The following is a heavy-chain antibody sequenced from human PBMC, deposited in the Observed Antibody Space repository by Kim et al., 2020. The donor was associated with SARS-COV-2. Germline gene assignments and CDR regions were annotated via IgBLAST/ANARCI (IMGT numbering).Heavy chain of an antibody. V-gene: IGHV1-3*01. CDR1: GYTFTSYA. J-gene: IGHJ4*02. CDR2: INAGNGNT. Sequence: ASVKVSCKASGYTFTSYAMHWVRQAPGQRLEWMGWINAGNGNTKYSQKFQGRVTITRDTSASTAYMELSSLRSEDTAVYYCARDGDYYDSSGFYDYYFDYWGQGTLVTVSS. CDR3: ARDGDYYDSSGFYDYYFDY. D-gene: IGHD3-22*01.